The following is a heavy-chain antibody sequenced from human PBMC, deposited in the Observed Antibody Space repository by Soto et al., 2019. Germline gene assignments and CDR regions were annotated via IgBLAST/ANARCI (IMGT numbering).Heavy chain of an antibody. CDR2: ISWNSGSI. D-gene: IGHD2-15*01. CDR1: GFIFDDFA. J-gene: IGHJ3*02. V-gene: IGHV3-9*01. Sequence: EVQLVESGGGLVQPGRSLRLSCAASGFIFDDFAMYWVRQAPGKGLEWVSGISWNSGSIGYADSVKGRFTISRDNAKNSLYLQMKSLRAEDTALYYCAKGGQGCSVGSCYSVTELDAAFDIWGQGTMVTVSS. CDR3: AKGGQGCSVGSCYSVTELDAAFDI.